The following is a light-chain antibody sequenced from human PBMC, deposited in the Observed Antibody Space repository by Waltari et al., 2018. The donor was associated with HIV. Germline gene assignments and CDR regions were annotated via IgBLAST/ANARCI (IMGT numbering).Light chain of an antibody. CDR3: SSYTTSSTWV. CDR1: SSDVGKYNY. V-gene: IGLV2-14*01. J-gene: IGLJ3*02. CDR2: DVT. Sequence: QSALTQPASVSGSPGQSITISCTGTSSDVGKYNYVSWYQQYPGKAPKLMISDVTTRPSGISSRFSGSKSANTASRTISEVQAEDEADYYCSSYTTSSTWVFGGGTKLTVL.